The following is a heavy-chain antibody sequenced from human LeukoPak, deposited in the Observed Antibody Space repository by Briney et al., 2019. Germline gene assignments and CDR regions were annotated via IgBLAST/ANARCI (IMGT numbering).Heavy chain of an antibody. J-gene: IGHJ4*02. Sequence: ASVKVSCKVSGYTLTELSMHWVRQAPGKGLEWMGWINPNSGGTNYAQKFQGRVTMTRDTSISTAYMELSRLRSDDTAVYYCARAPSGWFGELLPDYWGQGTLVAVSS. CDR2: INPNSGGT. V-gene: IGHV1-2*02. CDR3: ARAPSGWFGELLPDY. D-gene: IGHD3-10*01. CDR1: GYTLTELS.